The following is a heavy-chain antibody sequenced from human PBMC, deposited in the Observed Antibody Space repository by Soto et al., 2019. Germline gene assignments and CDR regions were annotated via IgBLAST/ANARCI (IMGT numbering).Heavy chain of an antibody. Sequence: LRLSCAASGFTFSINYMSWVRQAPGKGLEWVSVIYSGGSTYYADSVKGRFTISRDNSKNTLYLQMNSLRAEDTAVYYCAATTVTIRPYYYYYGMDVWGQGTTVTVSS. D-gene: IGHD4-17*01. V-gene: IGHV3-53*01. CDR3: AATTVTIRPYYYYYGMDV. CDR2: IYSGGST. CDR1: GFTFSINY. J-gene: IGHJ6*02.